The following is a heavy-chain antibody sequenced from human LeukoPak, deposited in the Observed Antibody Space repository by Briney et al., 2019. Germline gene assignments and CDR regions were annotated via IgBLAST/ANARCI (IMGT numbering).Heavy chain of an antibody. D-gene: IGHD2-2*01. V-gene: IGHV4-31*03. CDR1: GGSISSGYY. J-gene: IGHJ6*03. Sequence: SETLSLTCTVSGGSISSGYYWNWIRQRPGKGLEWIGYIYYSGSTYYNPSLKSRVAISVDTSKNQFSLTLSSVTAADTAVYYCAVGDCSSTSCYFHYYMDVWGKGTTVTVS. CDR3: AVGDCSSTSCYFHYYMDV. CDR2: IYYSGST.